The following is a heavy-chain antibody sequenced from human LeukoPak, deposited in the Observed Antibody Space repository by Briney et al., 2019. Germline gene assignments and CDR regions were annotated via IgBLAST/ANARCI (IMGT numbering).Heavy chain of an antibody. V-gene: IGHV1-18*01. D-gene: IGHD3-22*01. Sequence: ASVKVSCKASGYTFTSYAISWVRQSPGQWLEWMGWISAYNGNAKYPQKLQGRVTMTTDTSTSTAYMELRSLRSDDTAVYYCARYHSISGHYYFDYWGRGTLVTVSS. J-gene: IGHJ4*02. CDR3: ARYHSISGHYYFDY. CDR1: GYTFTSYA. CDR2: ISAYNGNA.